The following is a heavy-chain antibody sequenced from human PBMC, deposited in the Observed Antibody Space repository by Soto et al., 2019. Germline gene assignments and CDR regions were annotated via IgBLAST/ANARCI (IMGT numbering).Heavy chain of an antibody. CDR1: GDSISSGDYY. J-gene: IGHJ4*02. CDR3: ARLLSNWYFDY. Sequence: SETLSLTCTVSGDSISSGDYYWSWIRQPPGKGLEWIGYIYHSGSTYYNPSLKSRITISVDTSKNQFSLKLSSVTAADTAVYYCARLLSNWYFDYWGQGTLVTVSS. D-gene: IGHD6-13*01. V-gene: IGHV4-30-4*01. CDR2: IYHSGST.